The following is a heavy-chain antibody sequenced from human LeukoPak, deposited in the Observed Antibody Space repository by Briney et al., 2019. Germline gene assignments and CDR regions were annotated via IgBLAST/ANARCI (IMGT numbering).Heavy chain of an antibody. D-gene: IGHD3-9*01. V-gene: IGHV3-23*01. CDR3: AKSIQVLRYFDWLLYFDY. Sequence: PGGSLRLSCAASGFTFSSYAMSWVRQAPGKGLEWVSAISGSGDSTYYADSVKGRFTISRDNSKNTLYLQMNSLRAEDTAVYYRAKSIQVLRYFDWLLYFDYWGQGTLVTVSS. CDR2: ISGSGDST. CDR1: GFTFSSYA. J-gene: IGHJ4*02.